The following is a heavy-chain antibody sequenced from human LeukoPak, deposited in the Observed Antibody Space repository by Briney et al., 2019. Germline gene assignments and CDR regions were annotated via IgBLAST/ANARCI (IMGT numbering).Heavy chain of an antibody. D-gene: IGHD3-10*01. CDR1: GFTFSSYG. CDR2: IRYDGSNK. J-gene: IGHJ4*02. Sequence: GGSLGLSCAASGFTFSSYGMHWVRQAPGKGLEWVAFIRYDGSNKYYADSVKGRFTISRDNSKNTLYLQMNSLRAEDTAVYYCAKDRGHYYGSGSSPPYFDYWGQGTLVTVSS. V-gene: IGHV3-30*02. CDR3: AKDRGHYYGSGSSPPYFDY.